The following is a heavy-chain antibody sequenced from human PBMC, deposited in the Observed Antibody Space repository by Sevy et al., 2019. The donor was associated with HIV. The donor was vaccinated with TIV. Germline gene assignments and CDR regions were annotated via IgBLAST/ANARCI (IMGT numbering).Heavy chain of an antibody. CDR3: ARVGTGTILPYYYGMDV. CDR2: ISAYNGNT. D-gene: IGHD1-7*01. J-gene: IGHJ6*02. V-gene: IGHV1-18*01. CDR1: GYTFTSYG. Sequence: ASVKVSCKASGYTFTSYGISWVRQAPGQGLEWMGWISAYNGNTNYAQKLQGRVTMTTDTSTGTAYMELSSLRSDDTAVYYCARVGTGTILPYYYGMDVWGQGTTVTVSS.